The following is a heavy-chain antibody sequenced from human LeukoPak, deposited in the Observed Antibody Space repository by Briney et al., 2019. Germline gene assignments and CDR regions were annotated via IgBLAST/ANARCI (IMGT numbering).Heavy chain of an antibody. CDR3: ARGGRGWLSPYYFDY. CDR1: GYTFTGYY. Sequence: ASVKVSCKASGYTFTGYYMHWVRQAPGQGLEWMGWINPNSGGTNYAQKFQGRVTMTRDTSISTAYMKLSRLRSDDTAVYYCARGGRGWLSPYYFDYWGQGTLVTVSS. CDR2: INPNSGGT. J-gene: IGHJ4*02. D-gene: IGHD3-22*01. V-gene: IGHV1-2*02.